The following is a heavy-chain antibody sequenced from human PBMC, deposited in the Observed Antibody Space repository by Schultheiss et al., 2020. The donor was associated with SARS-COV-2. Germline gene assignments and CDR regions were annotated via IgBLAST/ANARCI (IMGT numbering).Heavy chain of an antibody. CDR1: GFTFSTYA. J-gene: IGHJ4*02. D-gene: IGHD3-3*01. V-gene: IGHV3-23*01. CDR3: ARDPDDFWSGFGVDY. CDR2: ISTTGGAT. Sequence: GGSLRLSCAASGFTFSTYAMNWVRQAPGKGLEWVSVISTTGGATYYADSVKGRFTISRDNSKNTLYLQMNSLRAEDTAVYYCARDPDDFWSGFGVDYWGQGTLVTVSS.